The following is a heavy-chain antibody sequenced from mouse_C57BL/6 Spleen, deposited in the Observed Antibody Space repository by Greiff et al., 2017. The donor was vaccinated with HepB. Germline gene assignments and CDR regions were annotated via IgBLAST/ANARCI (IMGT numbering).Heavy chain of an antibody. CDR3: ARGNPYYFDY. V-gene: IGHV5-17*01. CDR2: ISSGSSTI. Sequence: EVQGVESGGGLVKPGGSLKLSCAASGFTFSDYGMHWVRQAPEKGLEWVAYISSGSSTIYYADTVKGRITIARDNAKNTLFLQMSSLRSEDTAMYYCARGNPYYFDYWGQGTTLTVSS. J-gene: IGHJ2*01. CDR1: GFTFSDYG. D-gene: IGHD2-1*01.